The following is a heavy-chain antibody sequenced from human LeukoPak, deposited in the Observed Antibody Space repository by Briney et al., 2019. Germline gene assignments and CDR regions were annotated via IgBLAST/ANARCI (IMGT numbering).Heavy chain of an antibody. J-gene: IGHJ4*02. CDR1: GFPFSSYW. Sequence: GGSLRLSCVASGFPFSSYWMTWVRQAPGKGLEWVANIKQDGSKKSYVDSVKGRFTISRDNAKNSLYLQMNSLRAEDTAVYYCARDHSSGYYYFDYWGQGTLVTVSS. V-gene: IGHV3-7*01. CDR3: ARDHSSGYYYFDY. CDR2: IKQDGSKK. D-gene: IGHD3-22*01.